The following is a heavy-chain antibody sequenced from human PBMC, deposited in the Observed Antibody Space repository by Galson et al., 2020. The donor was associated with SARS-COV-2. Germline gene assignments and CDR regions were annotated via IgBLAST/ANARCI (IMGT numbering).Heavy chain of an antibody. V-gene: IGHV4-39*07. D-gene: IGHD2-15*01. J-gene: IGHJ6*02. Sequence: SETLSLTCSVSGGSISSSSYYWGWLRQPPGKGLEWIATIYYSGDPYYNPSLKSRVTISVDTSKNPFSLKVSSVTAADTAVYYCAREAGGYYYYDGMDVWGHGTAVIVSS. CDR2: IYYSGDP. CDR1: GGSISSSSYY. CDR3: AREAGGYYYYDGMDV.